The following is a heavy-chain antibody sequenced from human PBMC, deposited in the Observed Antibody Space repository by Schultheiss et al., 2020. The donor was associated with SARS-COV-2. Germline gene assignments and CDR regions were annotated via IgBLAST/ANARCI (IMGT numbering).Heavy chain of an antibody. D-gene: IGHD5-18*01. CDR2: IDPNSGAT. CDR1: GYTFTDYH. V-gene: IGHV1-2*04. CDR3: ARNPAGPVDTAMVTGYYFDY. Sequence: ASVKVSCKASGYTFTDYHMHWVRQAPGQGLEWMGWIDPNSGATNYAQKFQGWVTMTRDTSISTAYMELSRLRSDDTAVYYCARNPAGPVDTAMVTGYYFDYWGQGTLVTVSS. J-gene: IGHJ4*02.